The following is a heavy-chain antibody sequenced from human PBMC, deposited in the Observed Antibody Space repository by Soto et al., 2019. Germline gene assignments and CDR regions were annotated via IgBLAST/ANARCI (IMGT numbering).Heavy chain of an antibody. CDR2: IYHSGST. V-gene: IGHV4-4*02. CDR3: ARLNSGYDLWYFDY. D-gene: IGHD5-12*01. Sequence: PSETLSLTCAVSGGSISSSNWWSWVRQPPGKGLEWIGEIYHSGSTNYNPSLKSRVTISVDKSKNQFSLKLSSVTAADTAVYYCARLNSGYDLWYFDYWGQGTLVTVSS. J-gene: IGHJ4*02. CDR1: GGSISSSNW.